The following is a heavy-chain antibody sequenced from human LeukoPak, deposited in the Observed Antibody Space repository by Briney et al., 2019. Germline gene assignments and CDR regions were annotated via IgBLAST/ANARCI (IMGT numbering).Heavy chain of an antibody. D-gene: IGHD2-15*01. CDR3: ARTRRGYCSGGSCYGYFQH. Sequence: ASVKVSCKASGYTFTSYDINWVRQATGQGLEWMGWMNPNSGNTGYAQKFQGRVTMTRNTSISTAYMELSSLRSEDTAVYYCARTRRGYCSGGSCYGYFQHWGQGTLVTVSS. J-gene: IGHJ1*01. V-gene: IGHV1-8*02. CDR2: MNPNSGNT. CDR1: GYTFTSYD.